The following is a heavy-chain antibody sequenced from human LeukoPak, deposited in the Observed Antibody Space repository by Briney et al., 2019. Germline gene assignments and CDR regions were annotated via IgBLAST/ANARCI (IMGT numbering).Heavy chain of an antibody. J-gene: IGHJ4*02. CDR3: ARDSWGFDF. CDR2: MSYDGSNK. D-gene: IGHD7-27*01. Sequence: PGGSLRLSCAASGFTFSNFAMHWVRQAPGKGLEWVAMMSYDGSNKYTDSVKGRFTISRDNSKNMVDLYMSSLKIEDTAVYYCARDSWGFDFWGQGTLVTVSS. CDR1: GFTFSNFA. V-gene: IGHV3-30*04.